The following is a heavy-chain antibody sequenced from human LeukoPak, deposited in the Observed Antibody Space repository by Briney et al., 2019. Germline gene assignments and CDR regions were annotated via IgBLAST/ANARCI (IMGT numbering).Heavy chain of an antibody. Sequence: SSETLSLTCTVSGGSISSSSYYWGWIRQPPGKGLEWIGSIYYSGSTYYNPSLKSRVTMSVDTSKNQFSLKLSSVTAADTAVYYCARGIAAFDYWGQGTLVTVSS. J-gene: IGHJ4*02. CDR3: ARGIAAFDY. CDR2: IYYSGST. V-gene: IGHV4-39*07. D-gene: IGHD6-13*01. CDR1: GGSISSSSYY.